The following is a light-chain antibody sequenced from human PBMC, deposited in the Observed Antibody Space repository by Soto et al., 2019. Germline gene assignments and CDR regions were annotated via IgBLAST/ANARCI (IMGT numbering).Light chain of an antibody. CDR3: QQYGTSPFT. CDR1: ERISSNF. V-gene: IGKV3-20*01. J-gene: IGKJ3*01. Sequence: VLTQSTGTLSLSPGERATLSCRASERISSNFLAWYQQRPGQAPRLLIYGASTRASGIPDRFSGSGSGTDFALTISRLEPEDFAVYYCQQYGTSPFTFGPGTTVEIK. CDR2: GAS.